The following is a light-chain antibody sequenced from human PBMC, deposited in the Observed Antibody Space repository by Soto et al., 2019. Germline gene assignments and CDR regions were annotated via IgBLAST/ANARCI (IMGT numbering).Light chain of an antibody. CDR3: QAWDSSSDHVV. Sequence: SYELTQPPSVSVAPGQTARITCGGNNIGSKSVHWYQQKPGQAPVLVVYGDSDRPSGIPERFSGSNSGNTATLTINRVEAGDEADYHCQAWDSSSDHVVFGGGTKVTVL. J-gene: IGLJ2*01. V-gene: IGLV3-21*02. CDR2: GDS. CDR1: NIGSKS.